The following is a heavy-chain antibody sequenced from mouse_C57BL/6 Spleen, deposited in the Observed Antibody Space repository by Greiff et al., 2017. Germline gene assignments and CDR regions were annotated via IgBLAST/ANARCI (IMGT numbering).Heavy chain of an antibody. CDR1: GFTFSDYY. Sequence: EVKLVESEGGLVQPGSSMKLSCTASGFTFSDYYMAWVRQVPEKGLEWVANINYDGSSTYYLDSLKSRFIISRDNAKNILYLQMSSLKSEDTATYYCARERTTVVGDFDYWGQGTTLTVSS. CDR2: INYDGSST. CDR3: ARERTTVVGDFDY. V-gene: IGHV5-16*01. D-gene: IGHD1-1*01. J-gene: IGHJ2*01.